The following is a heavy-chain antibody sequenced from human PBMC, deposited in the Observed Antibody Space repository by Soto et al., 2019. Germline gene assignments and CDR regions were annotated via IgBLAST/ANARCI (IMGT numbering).Heavy chain of an antibody. J-gene: IGHJ5*02. CDR3: VSGGSPNGSDP. Sequence: SGPTLVNPTQTLTLTCTFSGFSLSTPGVGVGWIRQPPGKALEWLALLYWNDDKRYSPSLKSRLTITKDTSKNQVVITMSNMDPVVTAQYYGVSGGSPNGSDPRGKGILVPVSS. D-gene: IGHD3-10*01. CDR2: LYWNDDK. CDR1: GFSLSTPGVG. V-gene: IGHV2-5*01.